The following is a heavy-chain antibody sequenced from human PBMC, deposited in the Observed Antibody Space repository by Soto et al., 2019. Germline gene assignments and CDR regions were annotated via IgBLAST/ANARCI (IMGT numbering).Heavy chain of an antibody. CDR2: IYYSGST. V-gene: IGHV4-39*01. CDR1: GGSISSSSYY. J-gene: IGHJ4*02. CDR3: ASFYDYIWGSYRNFDY. Sequence: SETLSLTCTVSGGSISSSSYYWGWIRQPPGKGLEWIGSIYYSGSTYYNPSLKSRVTISVDTSKNRFSLKLSSVTAADTAVYYCASFYDYIWGSYRNFDYWGQGTLVTVSS. D-gene: IGHD3-16*02.